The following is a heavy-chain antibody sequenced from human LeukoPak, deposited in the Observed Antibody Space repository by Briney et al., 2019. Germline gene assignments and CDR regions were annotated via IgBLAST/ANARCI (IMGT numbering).Heavy chain of an antibody. CDR1: GFTFSSYA. CDR2: ISETGGTT. D-gene: IGHD2-2*01. Sequence: GGSLRLSCAGSGFTFSSYAMSWVRQAPGKGLEWVAAISETGGTTYDADSVKGRFTISRDNAKNTLYLQMNSLRAEDTAVYYCARDQCTSTSCYGYNWFDPWGQGTLVTVSS. V-gene: IGHV3-23*01. CDR3: ARDQCTSTSCYGYNWFDP. J-gene: IGHJ5*02.